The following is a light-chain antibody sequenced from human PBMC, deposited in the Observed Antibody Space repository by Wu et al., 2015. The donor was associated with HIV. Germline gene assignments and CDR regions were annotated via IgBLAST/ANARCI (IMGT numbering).Light chain of an antibody. CDR2: DAS. CDR3: QQYNNWPPYT. Sequence: EIVLTQSPATLSLSPGETATLSCRASQSVSSYLAWYQQKPGQAPRLLIYDASNRATGIPARFSGRGSGTDFTLTISSLEPEDFAVYYCQQYNNWPPYTFGQGTKLEIK. J-gene: IGKJ2*01. CDR1: QSVSSY. V-gene: IGKV3-11*01.